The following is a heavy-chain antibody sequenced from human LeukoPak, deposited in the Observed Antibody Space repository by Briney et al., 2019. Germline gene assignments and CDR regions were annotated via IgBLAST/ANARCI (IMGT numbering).Heavy chain of an antibody. V-gene: IGHV4-38-2*02. D-gene: IGHD3-10*01. Sequence: SETLSLTCTVSGYSISSGYFWGWIRQPPGKGLEWMGSIYHTGSTYYNASLKSRVTISVDASKNQISLKLNSVTAADTAVYYCAKSNGYGLIDIWGQGTMVTVSS. CDR1: GYSISSGYF. CDR2: IYHTGST. J-gene: IGHJ3*02. CDR3: AKSNGYGLIDI.